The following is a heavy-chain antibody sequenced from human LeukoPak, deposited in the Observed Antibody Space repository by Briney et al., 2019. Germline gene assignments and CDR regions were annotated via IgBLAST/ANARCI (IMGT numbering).Heavy chain of an antibody. CDR2: IYYSGTT. J-gene: IGHJ4*02. V-gene: IGHV4-59*08. D-gene: IGHD1-26*01. CDR1: GASISNYY. Sequence: SETLSLTRTVSGASISNYYCSWIRQSPGKGLEWIGYIYYSGTTNYNPSLKSRVTISVDTSKNQFSLKLTSVTAADTAVYYCARSGSYGGHFDNWGQGTLVTVSS. CDR3: ARSGSYGGHFDN.